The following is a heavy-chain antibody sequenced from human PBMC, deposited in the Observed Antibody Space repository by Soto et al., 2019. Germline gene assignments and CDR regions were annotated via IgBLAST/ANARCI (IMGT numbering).Heavy chain of an antibody. CDR2: IYYSGST. D-gene: IGHD6-19*01. Sequence: KASETLSLTCTVSGGSISSYYWSWIRQPPGKGLEWIGYIYYSGSTNYNPSLKSRVTISVDTSKNQFSLKLSSVTAADTAVYYCARGRGISGWYSYYYGMDVWGQGTKVSVSS. CDR1: GGSISSYY. J-gene: IGHJ6*02. CDR3: ARGRGISGWYSYYYGMDV. V-gene: IGHV4-59*01.